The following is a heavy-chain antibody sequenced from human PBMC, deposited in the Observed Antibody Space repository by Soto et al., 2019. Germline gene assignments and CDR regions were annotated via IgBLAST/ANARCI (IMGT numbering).Heavy chain of an antibody. J-gene: IGHJ4*02. D-gene: IGHD3-9*01. CDR2: SYYRGNT. V-gene: IGHV4-39*01. Sequence: QLQLQESGPGLVKPSETLSLTCSVSGDSINSDNYYWGWLRQPPGKGLEWIGSSYYRGNTYYNPSLKIRVTISRDKSKSLFSLKLNSVTAADSAVYFCASLEGLATISYSFDCWGQGTLVTVSS. CDR3: ASLEGLATISYSFDC. CDR1: GDSINSDNYY.